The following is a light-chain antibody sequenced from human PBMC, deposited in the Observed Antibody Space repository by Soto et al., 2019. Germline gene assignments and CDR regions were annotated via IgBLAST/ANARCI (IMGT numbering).Light chain of an antibody. CDR1: QSVNSN. J-gene: IGKJ1*01. Sequence: EIVMTQSPATLSLSPGERATLSCRASQSVNSNLAWYQQKPGQAPRLLIYGASTRATGIPARFSGSGSGTEFTLTISILQSEDFAVYYCQQYNAWWTFGQGTKVEIK. V-gene: IGKV3-15*01. CDR2: GAS. CDR3: QQYNAWWT.